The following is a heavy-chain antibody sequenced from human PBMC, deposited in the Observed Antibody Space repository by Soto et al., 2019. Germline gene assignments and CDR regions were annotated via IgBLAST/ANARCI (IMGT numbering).Heavy chain of an antibody. CDR2: IYYSGST. V-gene: IGHV4-59*08. CDR3: ARQGYSSSWYYDY. D-gene: IGHD6-13*01. J-gene: IGHJ4*02. CDR1: GGSISSYY. Sequence: SDTLSLTCTVSGGSISSYYWSWIRQPPGKGLEWIGYIYYSGSTNYNPSLKSRVTISVDTSKSQFSLKLSSVTAADTAVYYCARQGYSSSWYYDYWGQGTLVTVSS.